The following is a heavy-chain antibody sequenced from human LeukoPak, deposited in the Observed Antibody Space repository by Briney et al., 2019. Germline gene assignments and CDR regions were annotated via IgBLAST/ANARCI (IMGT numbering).Heavy chain of an antibody. J-gene: IGHJ4*02. CDR2: MNPNSGNT. V-gene: IGHV1-8*01. D-gene: IGHD2-2*01. Sequence: ASVKVSCKASGYTFTNYDINWVRQATGQGLEWMGWMNPNSGNTGYAQKFQGRVTMTRNTSISTAYMELSSLRSEDTAVYYCATTYSGYCSSTSCFDYWGQGTLVTVSS. CDR1: GYTFTNYD. CDR3: ATTYSGYCSSTSCFDY.